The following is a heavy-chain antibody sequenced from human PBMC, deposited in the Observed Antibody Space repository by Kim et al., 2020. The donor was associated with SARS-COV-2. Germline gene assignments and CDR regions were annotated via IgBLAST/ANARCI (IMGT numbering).Heavy chain of an antibody. CDR1: GFTFSNYA. J-gene: IGHJ4*02. D-gene: IGHD4-17*01. V-gene: IGHV3-23*01. CDR3: AKSYTDDYFHYFDS. Sequence: GGSLRLSCAASGFTFSNYAMNWVRQAPGKGLEWVSAISGSVGRTYYANSVKGRFTISRDNSKNTLYVQMNSLRAEDTAIYYCAKSYTDDYFHYFDSWGQGTLVTVSS. CDR2: ISGSVGRT.